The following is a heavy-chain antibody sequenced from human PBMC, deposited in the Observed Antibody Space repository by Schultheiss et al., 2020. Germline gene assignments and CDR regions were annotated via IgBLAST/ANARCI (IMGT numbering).Heavy chain of an antibody. D-gene: IGHD6-13*01. J-gene: IGHJ6*02. CDR2: ISYSGST. V-gene: IGHV4-59*12. CDR1: GGSISSYY. CDR3: ARVDSSWYEPGYYYYGMDV. Sequence: SQTLSLTCTVSGGSISSYYWSWIRQPPGKGLEWIGYISYSGSTYSTPSLRSRVTISVDTSKNQFSLRLSSVTAADTAVYYCARVDSSWYEPGYYYYGMDVWGQGTTVTVSS.